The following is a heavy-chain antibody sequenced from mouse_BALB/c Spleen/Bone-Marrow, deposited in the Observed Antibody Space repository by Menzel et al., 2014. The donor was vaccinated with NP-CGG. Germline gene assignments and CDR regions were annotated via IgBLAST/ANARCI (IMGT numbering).Heavy chain of an antibody. D-gene: IGHD2-14*01. Sequence: DRVKPGASVKLSCKASGYTFTSYWINWIKQRPGQGLEWIGRIAPGSGSTYYNEMFRGKAILTVDTSSSPAYIQLSNLSSEDSAVYFFAYYRYDVIFWCQGTTLTVSS. CDR3: AYYRYDVIF. V-gene: IGHV1S41*01. CDR2: IAPGSGST. CDR1: GYTFTSYW. J-gene: IGHJ2*01.